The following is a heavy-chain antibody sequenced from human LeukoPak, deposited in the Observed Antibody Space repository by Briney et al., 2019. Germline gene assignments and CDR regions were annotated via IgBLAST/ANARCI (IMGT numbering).Heavy chain of an antibody. CDR3: AKGGYYYDSSGSDY. CDR2: ISGSGGST. Sequence: GGSLRLSCAAPGFTLSSYAMSWIRQAPGKGLEWVSAISGSGGSTYYADSVKGRFTISRDNSKNTLYLQMNSLRAEDTAVYYCAKGGYYYDSSGSDYWGQGTLVTVSS. CDR1: GFTLSSYA. J-gene: IGHJ4*02. D-gene: IGHD3-22*01. V-gene: IGHV3-23*01.